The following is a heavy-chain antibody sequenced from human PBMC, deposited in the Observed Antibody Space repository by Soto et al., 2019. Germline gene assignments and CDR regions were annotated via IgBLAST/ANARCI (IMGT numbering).Heavy chain of an antibody. CDR2: IYNSGVT. CDR3: VRNKVTTMRFFDF. J-gene: IGHJ4*02. Sequence: QVRLQESGPGLVKPSETLSLDCSVSGDSMIGSYWTWIRQPPGSGLQWLGYIYNSGVTAYNSSLKSRITGSIDTPNNRFSLNLRSVTAADTAVYYCVRNKVTTMRFFDFWGPGKMVTVSS. CDR1: GDSMIGSY. D-gene: IGHD4-17*01. V-gene: IGHV4-59*01.